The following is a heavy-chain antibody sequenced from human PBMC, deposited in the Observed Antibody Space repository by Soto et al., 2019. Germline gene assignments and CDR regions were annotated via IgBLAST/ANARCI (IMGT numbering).Heavy chain of an antibody. CDR2: INPATGAA. CDR1: GYPVTAYY. D-gene: IGHD3-3*01. Sequence: QLHLVQSGAVVKKPGASVTVSCSASGYPVTAYYMHWVRQAPGRGLEWMGGINPATGAAKYTQTFQGRVTMTRDTSTSTVFMDLSGLTCEDTAFFYRARGGGVGVAGSAAFDMWGQGTLVTVSS. CDR3: ARGGGVGVAGSAAFDM. J-gene: IGHJ3*02. V-gene: IGHV1-2*02.